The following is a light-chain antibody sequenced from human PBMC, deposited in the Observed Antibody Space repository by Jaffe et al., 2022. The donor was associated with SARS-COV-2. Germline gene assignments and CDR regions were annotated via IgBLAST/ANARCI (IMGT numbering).Light chain of an antibody. Sequence: DIVMTQSPDSLAVSLGERATISCKSSQSVLHNNKHYLAWYQQKAGQPPKVLIYWASTRESGVPDRFSGSGSGTDFTLTISSLQAEDVAVYYCQQGYSVPITFGQGTRLEIK. J-gene: IGKJ5*01. CDR2: WAS. CDR3: QQGYSVPIT. CDR1: QSVLHNNKHY. V-gene: IGKV4-1*01.